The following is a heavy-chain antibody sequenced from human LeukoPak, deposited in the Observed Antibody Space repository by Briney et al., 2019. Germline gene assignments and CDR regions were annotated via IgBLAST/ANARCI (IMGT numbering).Heavy chain of an antibody. Sequence: ASVKVSCKASGYTFPSYFMHWVRQAPGQRLEWMGWINAGNGNTKYSQKFQGRVTITRDTSASTAYMELSSLRSEDTAVYYCARDRDYGDYLDYWGQGTLVTVSS. CDR3: ARDRDYGDYLDY. D-gene: IGHD4-17*01. CDR1: GYTFPSYF. V-gene: IGHV1-3*01. CDR2: INAGNGNT. J-gene: IGHJ4*02.